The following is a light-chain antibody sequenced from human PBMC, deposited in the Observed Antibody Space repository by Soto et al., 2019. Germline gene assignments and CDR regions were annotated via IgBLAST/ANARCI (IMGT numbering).Light chain of an antibody. CDR3: QQYGSSLIT. CDR1: QSVSSRY. J-gene: IGKJ5*01. V-gene: IGKV3-20*01. Sequence: EIVLTQSPDTLSLSPGERATLSCRASQSVSSRYLGWYQKKPGQAPRLLIYGVSSRATVIPDRFSGSGSGTDFTLAISRLEPEDFAVYYCQQYGSSLITFGQGTRLEIK. CDR2: GVS.